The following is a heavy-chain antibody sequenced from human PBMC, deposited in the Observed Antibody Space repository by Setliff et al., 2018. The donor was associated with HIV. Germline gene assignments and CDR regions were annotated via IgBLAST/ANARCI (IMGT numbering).Heavy chain of an antibody. CDR3: TRKHRPGVGMDL. J-gene: IGHJ6*02. CDR1: VFAFKIHN. CDR2: ISYTSRTT. V-gene: IGHV3-48*04. Sequence: GGSLRLSCAASVFAFKIHNMNWVRQAPGKGLEWLSYISYTSRTTYYANSVKGRFTISRDNAKNSLYMQMNSLRVEDTAVYFCTRKHRPGVGMDLWGQGTTVTVSS.